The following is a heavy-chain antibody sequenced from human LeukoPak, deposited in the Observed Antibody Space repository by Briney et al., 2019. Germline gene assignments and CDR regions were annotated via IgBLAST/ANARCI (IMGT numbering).Heavy chain of an antibody. CDR1: GGSFSGYY. V-gene: IGHV4-34*01. CDR2: INHSGST. CDR3: ARRVGFTYYYESRGYYFDY. Sequence: SETLSLTCAVYGGSFSGYYWRWIRQPPGKGLEWIGEINHSGSTNYNPSLKSRVTISVDTSKNQFSLKLSSVTAAATAVYYCARRVGFTYYYESRGYYFDYWGQGTLVTVSS. J-gene: IGHJ4*02. D-gene: IGHD3-22*01.